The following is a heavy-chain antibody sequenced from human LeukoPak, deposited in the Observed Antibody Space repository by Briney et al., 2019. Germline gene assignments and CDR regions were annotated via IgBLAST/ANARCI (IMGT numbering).Heavy chain of an antibody. J-gene: IGHJ4*02. V-gene: IGHV3-48*03. CDR3: ARRGYSGHDSLDS. D-gene: IGHD5-12*01. CDR1: GFTFSSYE. Sequence: GGSLRLSCAASGFTFSSYEMNWVRRAPGKGLDRVSYISSSGSTIDYADSVKGRFTISRDNAKSSLYLQMSSLRAEDTAVYYCARRGYSGHDSLDSWRQGTLVTVSS. CDR2: ISSSGSTI.